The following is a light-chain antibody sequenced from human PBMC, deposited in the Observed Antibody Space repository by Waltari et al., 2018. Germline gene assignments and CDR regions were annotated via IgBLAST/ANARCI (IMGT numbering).Light chain of an antibody. CDR2: DAS. CDR1: QSVSSY. CDR3: QQRSNWPSLT. J-gene: IGKJ4*01. Sequence: EIVLTQSPATLSLSLGERAILSCRASQSVSSYLAWYQQKPGQAPRLLIYDASNRATGIPARFSGSGSGTDFTLTISSLEPEDFAVYYCQQRSNWPSLTFGGGTKVEIK. V-gene: IGKV3-11*01.